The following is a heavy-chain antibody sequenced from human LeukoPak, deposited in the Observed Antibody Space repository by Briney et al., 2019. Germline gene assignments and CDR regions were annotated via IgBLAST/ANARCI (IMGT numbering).Heavy chain of an antibody. CDR1: GFTFSSYD. CDR2: IRYDGSNK. J-gene: IGHJ3*02. D-gene: IGHD5-18*01. V-gene: IGHV3-30*02. Sequence: GGSLRLSCAASGFTFSSYDMHWVRQAPGKGLEWVAFIRYDGSNKYYADSVKGRFTISRDNSKNTLYLQMNSLRAEDTAVYYCARDPGDTAMVTGAFDIWGQGTMVTVSS. CDR3: ARDPGDTAMVTGAFDI.